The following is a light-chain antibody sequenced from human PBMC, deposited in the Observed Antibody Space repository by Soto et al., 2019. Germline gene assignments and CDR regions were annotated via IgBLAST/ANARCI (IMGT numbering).Light chain of an antibody. CDR2: KAS. CDR3: QQYHIYSGT. J-gene: IGKJ1*01. Sequence: DIQMTQSPSTLSASVGDRVTITCRASQTSDSWVDGDQQRPGKPPNLLIDKASTLARWGPSRFSGSGSGTEFTLTINSLQPDDFATYYCQQYHIYSGTFGQGTKVDIK. V-gene: IGKV1-5*03. CDR1: QTSDSW.